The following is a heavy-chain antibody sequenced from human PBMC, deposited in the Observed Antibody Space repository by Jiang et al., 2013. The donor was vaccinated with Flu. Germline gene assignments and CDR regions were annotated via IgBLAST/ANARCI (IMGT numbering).Heavy chain of an antibody. Sequence: TCTVSGGSISSGGYYWSWIRQHPGKGLEWIGYIYYSGSTYYNPSLKSRVTISVDTSKNQFSLKLSSVTAADTAVYYCASRTTDPTGAGFDYWGQGTLVTVSS. D-gene: IGHD1-7*01. CDR2: IYYSGST. V-gene: IGHV4-31*03. CDR3: ASRTTDPTGAGFDY. J-gene: IGHJ4*02. CDR1: GGSISSGGYY.